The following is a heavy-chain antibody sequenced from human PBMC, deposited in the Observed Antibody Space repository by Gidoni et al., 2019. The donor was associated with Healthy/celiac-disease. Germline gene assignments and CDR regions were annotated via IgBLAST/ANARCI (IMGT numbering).Heavy chain of an antibody. J-gene: IGHJ4*02. CDR2: IIPIFGTA. CDR3: ASVLEASGSYYPLYYFVY. Sequence: QVQLVQSGAEVKKPGYSVKVSCKSSGGTFRSYAISWVRQAPGQGLEWMGGIIPIFGTANYAQKFQGRVTITADKSTSTAYMELSSLRSEDTAVYYCASVLEASGSYYPLYYFVYWGQGTLVTVSS. CDR1: GGTFRSYA. V-gene: IGHV1-69*06. D-gene: IGHD1-26*01.